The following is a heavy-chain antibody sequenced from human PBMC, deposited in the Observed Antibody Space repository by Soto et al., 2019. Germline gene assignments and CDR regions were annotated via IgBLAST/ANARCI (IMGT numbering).Heavy chain of an antibody. V-gene: IGHV1-69*12. D-gene: IGHD4-4*01. CDR3: ARDGGVYDYSPFDY. CDR2: IIPIFGTA. CDR1: GGTFSNYA. Sequence: QVQLVQSGAAVKKPGSSVKVSCKASGGTFSNYAISWVRQAPGQGLEWMGGIIPIFGTADYAQKFQGRVTITADESTSPADMELGSLRSEDTAVYYCARDGGVYDYSPFDYWGQGTLVTVSS. J-gene: IGHJ4*02.